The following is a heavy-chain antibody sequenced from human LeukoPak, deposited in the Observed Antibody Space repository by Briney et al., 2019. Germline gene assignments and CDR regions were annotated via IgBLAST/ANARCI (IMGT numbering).Heavy chain of an antibody. CDR2: ITGDGVTT. CDR1: GFTFSSSA. J-gene: IGHJ4*02. Sequence: GGSLRLPCAASGFTFSSSAMSWVRQTPSKGLEWLSSITGDGVTTYYADSVKGRFTISRDNSKNILFLQMNSLRAEDSASYFCAKERRRVDTSMIRSYFFDSWGQGTPVTVSS. CDR3: AKERRRVDTSMIRSYFFDS. D-gene: IGHD3-16*01. V-gene: IGHV3-23*01.